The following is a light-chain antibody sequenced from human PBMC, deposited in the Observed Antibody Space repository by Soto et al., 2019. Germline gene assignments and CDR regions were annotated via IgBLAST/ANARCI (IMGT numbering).Light chain of an antibody. Sequence: IRVNNSAFAVSASIKDRVTITCRASQDIHRWLAWYQQKPGKAPKILIYNADTLESGVPSRFSGSGYGTEFILTIISLQPDDFATYCCQQFSLYWAFGQGTKVDI. CDR1: QDIHRW. CDR2: NAD. CDR3: QQFSLYWA. J-gene: IGKJ1*01. V-gene: IGKV1-5*01.